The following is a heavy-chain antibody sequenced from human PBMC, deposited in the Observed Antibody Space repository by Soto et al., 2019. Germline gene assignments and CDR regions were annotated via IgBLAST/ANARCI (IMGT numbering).Heavy chain of an antibody. J-gene: IGHJ5*02. V-gene: IGHV3-23*01. D-gene: IGHD3-16*01. CDR1: GFTFSSYA. CDR2: ISGSGGST. CDR3: AKVPYYDGNWFNP. Sequence: EVQLLESGGGLVQPGGSLRLSCAASGFTFSSYAMSWVRQAPGKGLEWVSAISGSGGSTYYADSVKGRFTISRDNSKNTLYPQMNSGRAEARAVYYCAKVPYYDGNWFNPWGQGTLVTASS.